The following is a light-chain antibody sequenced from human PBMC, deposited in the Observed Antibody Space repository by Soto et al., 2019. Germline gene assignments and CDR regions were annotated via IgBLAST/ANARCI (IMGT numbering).Light chain of an antibody. CDR3: QHYGSSPRA. CDR1: QSFSSSY. CDR2: GAS. J-gene: IGKJ2*01. Sequence: EIVLTQSPGTLSLSPGERATLSCRSSQSFSSSYLAWYQQKPGQAPRLLIYGASSRATGIPDRFSGSGSGTDFTLTISRLEPEDFAVYYCQHYGSSPRAFGQGTKLDIK. V-gene: IGKV3-20*01.